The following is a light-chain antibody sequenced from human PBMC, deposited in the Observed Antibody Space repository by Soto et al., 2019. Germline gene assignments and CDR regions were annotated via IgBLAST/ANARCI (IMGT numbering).Light chain of an antibody. CDR3: LQDYNYPLT. CDR1: QGIRND. J-gene: IGKJ4*01. V-gene: IGKV1-6*01. Sequence: AIQMTQSPSSLSASVGDRVTITCRASQGIRNDLGWYQQKPGKAPKLLIYAASSLQSGVPSRFRGSGSGADFTLTISSLQHEDFATYYCLQDYNYPLTFGGGPKVDIK. CDR2: AAS.